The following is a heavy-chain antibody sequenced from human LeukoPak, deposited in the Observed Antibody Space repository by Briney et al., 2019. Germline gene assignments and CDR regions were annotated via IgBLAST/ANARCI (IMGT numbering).Heavy chain of an antibody. CDR1: GVSISTYY. Sequence: SETLSLTCTVSGVSISTYYWSWIRQPPGKGLEWIGYIYDSGSTSYDPSLKSRVTISVDTSKNQFSLKLTSVTAADSAVYYCARAPVLYYFDFWGQGTLVTVSS. D-gene: IGHD2/OR15-2a*01. CDR3: ARAPVLYYFDF. J-gene: IGHJ4*02. CDR2: IYDSGST. V-gene: IGHV4-59*01.